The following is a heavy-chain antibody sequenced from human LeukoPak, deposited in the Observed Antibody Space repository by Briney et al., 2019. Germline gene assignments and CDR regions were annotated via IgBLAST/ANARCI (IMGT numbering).Heavy chain of an antibody. Sequence: GESLKISCKGSGYSFTSYWIGWVRPMPGKGLEWMGIIYPGDSDTRYSPSFQGQVTISADKSISTAYLQWSSLKASDTAMYYCARQSPLEYCSGGSCYPSYYMDVWGKGTTVTVSS. D-gene: IGHD2-15*01. J-gene: IGHJ6*03. CDR1: GYSFTSYW. CDR2: IYPGDSDT. CDR3: ARQSPLEYCSGGSCYPSYYMDV. V-gene: IGHV5-51*01.